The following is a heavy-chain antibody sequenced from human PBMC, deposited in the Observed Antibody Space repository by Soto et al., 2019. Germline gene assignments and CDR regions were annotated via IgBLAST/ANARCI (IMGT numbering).Heavy chain of an antibody. J-gene: IGHJ4*02. CDR2: ISSSGNT. D-gene: IGHD3-22*01. V-gene: IGHV4-59*01. CDR1: GGSISEKY. Sequence: SETLSLTCIVSGGSISEKYWSWIRQPPGKGLEWIGYISSSGNTNYNPSLKSRVSISVDTSKNQFSLNLTSVTAADTAVYYCARAPMVLTRSYFDSWGQGTPVTVSS. CDR3: ARAPMVLTRSYFDS.